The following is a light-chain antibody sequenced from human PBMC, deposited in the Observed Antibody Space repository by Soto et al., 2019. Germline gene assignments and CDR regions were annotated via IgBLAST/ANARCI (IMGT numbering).Light chain of an antibody. Sequence: QSVLTQPASVSGSPGQSVTISCAGTSSDVGAYNYVSWYQHHPGKVPKLMIYEISLRPSGVSHRFSGSKSGNTASLTISGLQAEDEADYYRTSYTSRSTYVFGTGTKVTVL. V-gene: IGLV2-14*01. CDR1: SSDVGAYNY. CDR2: EIS. J-gene: IGLJ1*01. CDR3: TSYTSRSTYV.